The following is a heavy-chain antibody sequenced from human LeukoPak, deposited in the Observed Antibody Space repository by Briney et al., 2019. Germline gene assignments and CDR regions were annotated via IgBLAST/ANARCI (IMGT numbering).Heavy chain of an antibody. D-gene: IGHD3-16*02. CDR2: ISGGGGST. CDR3: ARGRLGELSLFWFDY. CDR1: GFTFSSYA. V-gene: IGHV3-23*01. J-gene: IGHJ4*02. Sequence: GGSLRLSCAASGFTFSSYAMSWVRQAPGKGLEWVSSISGGGGSTYYADSVKGRFTISRDNSKNTLYLQMNSLRAEDTAVYYCARGRLGELSLFWFDYWGQGTLVTVSS.